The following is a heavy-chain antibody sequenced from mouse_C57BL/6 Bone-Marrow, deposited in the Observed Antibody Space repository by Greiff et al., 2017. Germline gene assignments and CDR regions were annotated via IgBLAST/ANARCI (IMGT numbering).Heavy chain of an antibody. CDR1: GYTFTSYW. J-gene: IGHJ2*01. D-gene: IGHD1-1*02. Sequence: QVQLQQPGAELVKPGASVKMSCKASGYTFTSYWMTWVKQRPGQGLEWIGDIYPGSGGTNYNQKFKSKATLTVDKSSSTAYMQLSSLTSEDSAVYYCARTVAMDYWGQGTTLTVSS. CDR3: ARTVAMDY. V-gene: IGHV1-55*01. CDR2: IYPGSGGT.